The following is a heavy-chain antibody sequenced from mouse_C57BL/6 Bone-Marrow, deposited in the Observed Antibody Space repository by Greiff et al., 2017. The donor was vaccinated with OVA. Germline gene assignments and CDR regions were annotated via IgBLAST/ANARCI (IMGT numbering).Heavy chain of an antibody. CDR2: ISNLAYSI. J-gene: IGHJ4*01. V-gene: IGHV5-15*01. Sequence: EVQLQESGGGLVQPGGSLKLSCAASGFTFSDYGMAWVRQAPRKGPEWVAFISNLAYSIYYADTVTGRFTISRENAKNTLYLEMSSLRSEDTAMYYCARQMNYDEGWAMDYWGQGTSVTVSS. CDR1: GFTFSDYG. CDR3: ARQMNYDEGWAMDY. D-gene: IGHD2-4*01.